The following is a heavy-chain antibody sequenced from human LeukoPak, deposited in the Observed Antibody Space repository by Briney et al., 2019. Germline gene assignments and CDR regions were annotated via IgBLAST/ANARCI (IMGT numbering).Heavy chain of an antibody. V-gene: IGHV3-21*01. CDR2: ISSSGSYI. Sequence: KPGGSLRLSCAASGFTFSSYSMNWVRQAPGKGLEWVSSISSSGSYIYYADSVKGRFTISRDSAKNSLYLQMNSLRAEDTAVYYCARDGGYIAAAGPLDYWGQGTLVTVSS. CDR3: ARDGGYIAAAGPLDY. D-gene: IGHD6-13*01. J-gene: IGHJ4*02. CDR1: GFTFSSYS.